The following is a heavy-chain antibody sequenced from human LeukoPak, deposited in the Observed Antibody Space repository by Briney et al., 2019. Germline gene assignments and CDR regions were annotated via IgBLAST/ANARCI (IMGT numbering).Heavy chain of an antibody. CDR3: ARGYYPPRWYFDL. D-gene: IGHD3-10*01. CDR2: IIEKGNA. V-gene: IGHV4-34*01. CDR1: GGSFSSYS. Sequence: PSETLSLTCALYGGSFSSYSWSWTWIRQTPEKGLEWIGEIIEKGNANYNPSLKSRVTIDLDPSKNQFSLKLTSMTAADTAMYYCARGYYPPRWYFDLWGRGTLVTVSS. J-gene: IGHJ2*01.